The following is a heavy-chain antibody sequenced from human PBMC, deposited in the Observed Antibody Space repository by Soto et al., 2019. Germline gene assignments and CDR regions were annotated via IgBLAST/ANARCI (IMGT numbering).Heavy chain of an antibody. CDR2: IKTAGGDT. V-gene: IGHV1-46*01. Sequence: GASVKVSCKASGYVFTNYYIHWVRQAPGQGLEWMGIIKTAGGDTNYAQKFRGRVTMTRDTSTSTVYMELSSLTSEDTGVYFCARSYYGSGSYWFYGMDVWGQGTTVTVSS. CDR3: ARSYYGSGSYWFYGMDV. CDR1: GYVFTNYY. D-gene: IGHD3-10*01. J-gene: IGHJ6*02.